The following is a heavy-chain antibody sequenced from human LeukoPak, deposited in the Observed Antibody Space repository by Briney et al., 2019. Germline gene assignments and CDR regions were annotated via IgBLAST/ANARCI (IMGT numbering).Heavy chain of an antibody. Sequence: GASVKVSCKASGYTFTSYYMHWVRQAPGRGLEWMGIINPSGGSTSYAQKFQGRVTMTRDTSTSTVYMELSSLRSEDTAVYYCARALSRGFGGVIVHFDYWGQGTLVTVSS. J-gene: IGHJ4*02. CDR1: GYTFTSYY. D-gene: IGHD3-16*02. CDR3: ARALSRGFGGVIVHFDY. CDR2: INPSGGST. V-gene: IGHV1-46*01.